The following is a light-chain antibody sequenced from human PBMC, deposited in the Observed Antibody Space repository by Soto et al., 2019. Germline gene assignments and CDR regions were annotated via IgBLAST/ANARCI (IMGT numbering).Light chain of an antibody. J-gene: IGKJ2*01. CDR2: GAS. CDR3: QVYGNSPMYT. V-gene: IGKV3-20*01. CDR1: QSVSNNA. Sequence: EIVLTQSPGTLSLSPGERATLSCRASQSVSNNALAWYQQKPGQAPRLLIYGASNRATGIPDVFSGSGSGTGFTLTISRLEAEDFAVYYCQVYGNSPMYTFGQGTRLEIK.